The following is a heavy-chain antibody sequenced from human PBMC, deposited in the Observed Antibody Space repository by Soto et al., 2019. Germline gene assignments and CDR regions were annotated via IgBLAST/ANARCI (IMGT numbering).Heavy chain of an antibody. CDR3: ATLYDYIWGSYRTHEDY. D-gene: IGHD3-16*02. Sequence: QVQLQQWGAGLLKPSETLSLTCAVYGGSFSGYYWSWIRQPPGKGLEWIGEINHSGSTNYNPSLTSRVTISVDTSKNQFSLKLSSVTAADTAVYYCATLYDYIWGSYRTHEDYWGQGTLVTVSS. CDR2: INHSGST. V-gene: IGHV4-34*01. CDR1: GGSFSGYY. J-gene: IGHJ4*02.